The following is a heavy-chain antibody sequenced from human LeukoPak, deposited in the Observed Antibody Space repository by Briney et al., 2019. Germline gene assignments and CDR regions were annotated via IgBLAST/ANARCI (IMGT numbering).Heavy chain of an antibody. CDR1: GGSFSGYY. CDR2: INHSGST. CDR3: ARAGIAVAGVRNPYYYGMDV. V-gene: IGHV4-34*01. Sequence: SETLSLTCAVYGGSFSGYYWSWIRQPPGKGLEWIGEINHSGSTNYNPSLKSRVTISVDTSKNQFSLKLSSVTAADTAVYYCARAGIAVAGVRNPYYYGMDVWGQGTTVTVSS. J-gene: IGHJ6*02. D-gene: IGHD6-19*01.